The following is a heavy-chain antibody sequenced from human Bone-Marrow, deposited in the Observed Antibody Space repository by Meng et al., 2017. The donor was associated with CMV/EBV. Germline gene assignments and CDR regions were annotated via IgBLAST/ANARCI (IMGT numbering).Heavy chain of an antibody. Sequence: ASVKVSCKASGYTFTASYLHWVRQAPGQGLEWMGWINPNSGDTNYAQRFQGRVTVTSDTSISTAYMELSRLRSDDTAVYYCAILLRAAAFDYWGQGKLVNVPS. CDR3: AILLRAAAFDY. J-gene: IGHJ4*02. CDR2: INPNSGDT. D-gene: IGHD6-13*01. CDR1: GYTFTASY. V-gene: IGHV1-2*02.